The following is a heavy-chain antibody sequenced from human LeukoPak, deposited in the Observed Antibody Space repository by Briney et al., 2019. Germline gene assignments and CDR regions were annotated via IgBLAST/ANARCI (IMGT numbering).Heavy chain of an antibody. CDR3: VRARITIFGVVIMDDAFDI. CDR2: IIPIFGTA. V-gene: IGHV1-69*13. J-gene: IGHJ3*02. D-gene: IGHD3-3*01. Sequence: GASVKVSCKASGGTFSSYAISWVRQAPGQGLEWMGGIIPIFGTANYAQKFQGRVTITADESTSTAYMELSSLRSEDTAVYYCVRARITIFGVVIMDDAFDIWGQGTMVTVSS. CDR1: GGTFSSYA.